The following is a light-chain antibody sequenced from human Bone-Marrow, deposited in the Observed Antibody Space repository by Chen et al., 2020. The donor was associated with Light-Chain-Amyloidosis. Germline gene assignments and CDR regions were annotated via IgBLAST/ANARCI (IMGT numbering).Light chain of an antibody. J-gene: IGLJ3*02. V-gene: IGLV1-40*01. Sequence: QSVLTQPPSVSGAPGQRVTISCTGSSSNFGAGYDVHWYQQLPGTAPKLLIYGNSNRPSGVPDRFSGSKSGTSASLAYTGLQAEAEADYYCQSYDSSLSGSVFGGGTKLTVL. CDR1: SSNFGAGYD. CDR3: QSYDSSLSGSV. CDR2: GNS.